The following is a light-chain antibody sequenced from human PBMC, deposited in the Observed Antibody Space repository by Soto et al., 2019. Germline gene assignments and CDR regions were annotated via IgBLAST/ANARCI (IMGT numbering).Light chain of an antibody. Sequence: DIQMTQSPPSLSASVGDRVTITCRASQGIRNFVAWYQQKPGKAPKLLIYAASTLQSGVPSRFSGSGSGTAVTLTITSRQPEDLATYSCQKYSSVPVFGPGTKVEIK. CDR3: QKYSSVPV. V-gene: IGKV1-27*01. CDR1: QGIRNF. J-gene: IGKJ3*01. CDR2: AAS.